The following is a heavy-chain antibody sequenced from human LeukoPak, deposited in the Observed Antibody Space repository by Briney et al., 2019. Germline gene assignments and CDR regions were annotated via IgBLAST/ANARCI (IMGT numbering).Heavy chain of an antibody. D-gene: IGHD2-21*01. Sequence: QPGGSLRLSCAASGFTFSSYAMSWVRQAPGKGLGWVSAISGSGGSTYYADSVEGRVAISRDNSKNTLYLQMNSLRAEDTAVYYCAKGLAYCGGDCYSGAFDIWGQGTMVTVSS. CDR3: AKGLAYCGGDCYSGAFDI. J-gene: IGHJ3*02. CDR1: GFTFSSYA. CDR2: ISGSGGST. V-gene: IGHV3-23*01.